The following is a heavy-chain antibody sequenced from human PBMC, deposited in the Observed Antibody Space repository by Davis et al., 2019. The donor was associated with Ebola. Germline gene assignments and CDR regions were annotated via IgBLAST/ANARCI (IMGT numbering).Heavy chain of an antibody. D-gene: IGHD3-10*01. Sequence: GESLKISCAASGFTFSSYGMHWVRQAPGKGLEWVAVIWYDGSNKYYADSVKGRFTISRDNSKNTLYLHMKSLRAEDTAVYYCAKGWFGELLFDMWGQGTRVSVSS. CDR1: GFTFSSYG. CDR2: IWYDGSNK. CDR3: AKGWFGELLFDM. J-gene: IGHJ4*01. V-gene: IGHV3-30*02.